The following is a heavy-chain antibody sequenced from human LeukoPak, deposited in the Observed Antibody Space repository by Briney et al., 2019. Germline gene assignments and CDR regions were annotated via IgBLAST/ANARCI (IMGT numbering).Heavy chain of an antibody. CDR1: GGSISSSSYY. CDR3: ARDRDDYYGSGSYMRWFDP. D-gene: IGHD3-10*01. V-gene: IGHV4-39*07. CDR2: IYYSGST. Sequence: SETLSLTCTVSGGSISSSSYYWGRIRQPPGKGLEWIGSIYYSGSTYYNPSLKSRVTISVDTSKNQFSLKLSSVTAADTAVYYCARDRDDYYGSGSYMRWFDPWGQGTLVTVSS. J-gene: IGHJ5*02.